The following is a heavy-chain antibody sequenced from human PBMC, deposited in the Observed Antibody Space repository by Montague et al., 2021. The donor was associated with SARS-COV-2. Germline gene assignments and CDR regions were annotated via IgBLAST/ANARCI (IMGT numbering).Heavy chain of an antibody. CDR2: INYSGST. V-gene: IGHV4-34*01. CDR1: GGSISSYY. D-gene: IGHD2-8*02. CDR3: ASRKAGGWCGIDY. Sequence: SETLSLTCAVSGGSISSYYWCWIRHPPGKGLEWIGEINYSGSTNYNPSLKSRVTISVDTSKNQFSLKLSSVTAADKTVNYCASRKAGGWCGIDYWGQGTLVTVSS. J-gene: IGHJ4*02.